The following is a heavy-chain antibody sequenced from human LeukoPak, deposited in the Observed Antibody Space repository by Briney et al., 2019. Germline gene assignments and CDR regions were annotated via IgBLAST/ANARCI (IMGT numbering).Heavy chain of an antibody. Sequence: KAGGSLRLSCAASGFTFSSYSMNWVRQAPGKGLEWVSSISSSSSYIYYADSVKGRFTISRDNAKNSLYLQMNSLRAEDTAVYYCAREGAAVGDIVVVPAAILNWFDPWGQGTLVTVSS. CDR3: AREGAAVGDIVVVPAAILNWFDP. J-gene: IGHJ5*02. CDR2: ISSSSSYI. D-gene: IGHD2-2*02. CDR1: GFTFSSYS. V-gene: IGHV3-21*04.